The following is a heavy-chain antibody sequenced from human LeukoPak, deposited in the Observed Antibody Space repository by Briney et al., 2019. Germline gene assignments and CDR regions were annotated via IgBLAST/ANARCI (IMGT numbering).Heavy chain of an antibody. CDR2: INHSGST. D-gene: IGHD6-19*01. CDR1: GGSFSGYY. Sequence: PSETLSLTCAVYGGSFSGYYWSWIRQPPGKGLEWIGEINHSGSTNYNPSLKSRVTISVDTSKNQFSLKLSSVTAADTAVYYCARGRVAVANAFDIWGQGTMVTVSS. V-gene: IGHV4-34*01. CDR3: ARGRVAVANAFDI. J-gene: IGHJ3*02.